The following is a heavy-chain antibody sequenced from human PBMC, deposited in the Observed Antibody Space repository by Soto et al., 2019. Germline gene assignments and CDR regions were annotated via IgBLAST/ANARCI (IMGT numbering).Heavy chain of an antibody. CDR1: GYTLTELS. D-gene: IGHD6-19*01. V-gene: IGHV1-24*01. Sequence: ASVKVSCKVSGYTLTELSMHWVRQAPGKGLEWMGGFDPEDGETIYAQKFQGRVTMTEDTSTDTAYMELSSLRSEDTAVYYCVTSASGPTVAGPSYYYYGMDVWGQGTTVTVSS. CDR3: VTSASGPTVAGPSYYYYGMDV. J-gene: IGHJ6*02. CDR2: FDPEDGET.